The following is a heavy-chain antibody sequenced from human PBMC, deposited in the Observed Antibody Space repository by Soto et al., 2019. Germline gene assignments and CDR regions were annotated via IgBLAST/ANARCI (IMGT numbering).Heavy chain of an antibody. CDR1: GYTFTGYY. CDR3: ARDDCSGGSCEALDY. Sequence: ASVKVSCKASGYTFTGYYIHWVRQAPGQGLEWMGWINPNSGDTNFAQKFQGRVTVTRDTSISTAYMELSRLRSDDTAVYYCARDDCSGGSCEALDYWGQGTPVTVSS. V-gene: IGHV1-2*02. D-gene: IGHD2-15*01. J-gene: IGHJ4*02. CDR2: INPNSGDT.